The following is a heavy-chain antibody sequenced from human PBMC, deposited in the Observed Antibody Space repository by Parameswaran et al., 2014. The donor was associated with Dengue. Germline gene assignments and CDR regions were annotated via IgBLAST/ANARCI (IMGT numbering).Heavy chain of an antibody. CDR3: ARGAGQQLGFDY. Sequence: WVRQAPGQGLEWMGGIIPILGIANYAQKFQGRVTITADESTSTAYMELSSLRSEDTAVYYCARGAGQQLGFDYWGQGTLVTVSS. D-gene: IGHD6-13*01. CDR2: IIPILGIA. J-gene: IGHJ4*02. V-gene: IGHV1-69*10.